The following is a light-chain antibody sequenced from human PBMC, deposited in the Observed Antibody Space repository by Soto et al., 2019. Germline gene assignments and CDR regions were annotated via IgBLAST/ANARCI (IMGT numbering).Light chain of an antibody. Sequence: EIEVTQSPGTLSLSPGERATLSCRASQSVSSNYLAWYQQKPGQAPRLLIYGASSRATGIPDRFSGSGSGTDFTFTISRLQPEDCAIYYCQQYGSLPFTFGQGTRLDIK. J-gene: IGKJ2*01. V-gene: IGKV3-20*01. CDR2: GAS. CDR1: QSVSSNY. CDR3: QQYGSLPFT.